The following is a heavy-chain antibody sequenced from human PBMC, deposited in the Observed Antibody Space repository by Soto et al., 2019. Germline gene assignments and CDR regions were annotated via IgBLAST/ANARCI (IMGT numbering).Heavy chain of an antibody. J-gene: IGHJ5*02. V-gene: IGHV3-21*01. CDR1: GFTFRSFT. Sequence: GGSLRLSCAASGFTFRSFTMKWVRQAPGKGLEWVSTISSNSAYIYYTDALRGRFTISRDNAKNSLHLQMNSLRAEDTAVYYCTRDASRDSSARGWFDPWGPGTLVTVSS. D-gene: IGHD6-13*01. CDR2: ISSNSAYI. CDR3: TRDASRDSSARGWFDP.